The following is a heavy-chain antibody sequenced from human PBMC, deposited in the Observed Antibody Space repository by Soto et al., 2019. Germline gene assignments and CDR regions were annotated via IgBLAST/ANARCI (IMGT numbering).Heavy chain of an antibody. CDR3: AREGSQLLPEDYYYCYYGMDV. D-gene: IGHD2-2*01. Sequence: ASVKVSCKASGSTFKNFGMHWMRQAPGQRLEWMGWINVDNGNTAYSQKFQGRVTITRDTSASTAYVEVNNLRSDDTAVFYCAREGSQLLPEDYYYCYYGMDVWGQGTTVTVSS. V-gene: IGHV1-3*01. J-gene: IGHJ6*02. CDR2: INVDNGNT. CDR1: GSTFKNFG.